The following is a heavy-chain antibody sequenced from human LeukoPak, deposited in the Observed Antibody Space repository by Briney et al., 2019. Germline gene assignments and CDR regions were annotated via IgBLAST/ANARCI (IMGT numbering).Heavy chain of an antibody. D-gene: IGHD3-22*01. CDR1: GFTVSSNY. CDR3: ATGYGRYYDSSGPY. CDR2: ISGSGGST. Sequence: PGGSLRLACAASGFTVSSNYMSWVRQAPGKGLEWVSAISGSGGSTYYADSVKGRFTISRDNSKNTLYLQMNSLRAEDTAVYYCATGYGRYYDSSGPYWGQGTLVTVSS. J-gene: IGHJ4*02. V-gene: IGHV3-23*01.